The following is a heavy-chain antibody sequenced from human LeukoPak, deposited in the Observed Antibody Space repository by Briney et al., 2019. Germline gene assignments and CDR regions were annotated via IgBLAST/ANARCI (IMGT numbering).Heavy chain of an antibody. Sequence: GRSLRLSCAASGFTFSSYAMRWDRQAQGKGLEWVAVISYDGSNKYYADSVKGRFTIPRDNSKNTLYLQMNSLRTEDTAVYYCARAPGVPAARYYFDYWGQGTLVTVSS. D-gene: IGHD2-2*01. J-gene: IGHJ4*02. CDR2: ISYDGSNK. CDR1: GFTFSSYA. CDR3: ARAPGVPAARYYFDY. V-gene: IGHV3-30-3*01.